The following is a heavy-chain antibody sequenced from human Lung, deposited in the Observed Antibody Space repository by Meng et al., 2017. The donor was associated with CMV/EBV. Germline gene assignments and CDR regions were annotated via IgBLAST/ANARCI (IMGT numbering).Heavy chain of an antibody. CDR1: GFTFDTYG. D-gene: IGHD3-16*01. V-gene: IGHV3-30*02. CDR3: AKDQLLFGGPNAYFDD. Sequence: GGSXRLXCAASGFTFDTYGMHGVRQAPGKRLEWVAFIRHDGSNKFYGDSVKGRFTISRDNSKNTLYLQMNSLRAEETAMYYCAKDQLLFGGPNAYFDDWGQGKXVTVSS. J-gene: IGHJ4*02. CDR2: IRHDGSNK.